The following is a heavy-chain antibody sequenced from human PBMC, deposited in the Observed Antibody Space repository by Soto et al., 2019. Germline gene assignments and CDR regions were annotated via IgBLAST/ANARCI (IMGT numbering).Heavy chain of an antibody. CDR1: GGSISSYY. Sequence: SETLSLTCTVSGGSISSYYWSWIRQPPGKGLEWIGYIYYSGSTNYNPSLKSRVTISVDTSKNQFSLKLSSVTAADTAVYYCARQPKYGSGSYISAFDIWGQGTMVTVSS. CDR3: ARQPKYGSGSYISAFDI. V-gene: IGHV4-59*08. D-gene: IGHD3-10*01. J-gene: IGHJ3*02. CDR2: IYYSGST.